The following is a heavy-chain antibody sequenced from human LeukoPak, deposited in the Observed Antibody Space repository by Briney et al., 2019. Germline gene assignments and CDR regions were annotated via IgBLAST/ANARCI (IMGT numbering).Heavy chain of an antibody. D-gene: IGHD3-10*01. CDR1: GGSISSYY. V-gene: IGHV4-59*01. Sequence: SETLSLTCTVSGGSISSYYWSWIRQPPGKGLEWIGYIYYSGSTNYNPSLKSRVTISVDTSKNQFSLKLSSVTAADTAVYYCARERRFGELLRTRYYYYMDVWGKGTTVTISS. CDR2: IYYSGST. CDR3: ARERRFGELLRTRYYYYMDV. J-gene: IGHJ6*03.